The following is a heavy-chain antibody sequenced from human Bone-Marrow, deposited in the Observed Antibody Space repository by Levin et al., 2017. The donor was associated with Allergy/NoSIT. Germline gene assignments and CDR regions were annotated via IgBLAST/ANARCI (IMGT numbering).Heavy chain of an antibody. V-gene: IGHV4-31*03. Sequence: LRLSCTVSGGSISSGGYYWSWIRQHPGKGLEWIGYIYYSGSTYYNPSLKSRVTISVDTSKNQFSLKLSSVTAADTAVCYGGRGGVESSYYYYYYMDVWGKGTTVTVSS. J-gene: IGHJ6*03. CDR2: IYYSGST. CDR3: GRGGVESSYYYYYYMDV. D-gene: IGHD1-26*01. CDR1: GGSISSGGYY.